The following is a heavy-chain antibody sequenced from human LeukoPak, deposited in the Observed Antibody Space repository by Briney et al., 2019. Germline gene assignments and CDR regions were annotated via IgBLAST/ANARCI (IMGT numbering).Heavy chain of an antibody. J-gene: IGHJ5*02. CDR3: AKDGTTVTTLYRPTNWFGP. V-gene: IGHV3-30*18. Sequence: GGSLRLSCAASGFTFSSYGMHWVRQAPGKGLEWVAVISYDGSNIYYADLVKGRFTISRDNSKNTLFLQMNSLRADDTAVYYCAKDGTTVTTLYRPTNWFGPWGQGTLVTVSS. CDR1: GFTFSSYG. D-gene: IGHD4-11*01. CDR2: ISYDGSNI.